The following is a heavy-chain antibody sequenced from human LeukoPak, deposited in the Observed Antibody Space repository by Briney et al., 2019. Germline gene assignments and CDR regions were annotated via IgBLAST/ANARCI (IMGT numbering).Heavy chain of an antibody. V-gene: IGHV3-74*01. D-gene: IGHD3-10*01. J-gene: IGHJ4*02. CDR3: VRDQYYGSGSYEY. Sequence: PGGSLRLSCAASGFTFSSYWMHWVRRAPGKGLVWVSRINSDGRSTSYADFVKGRFTISRDNAKNTVFLQLNSLRAEDTAVYYCVRDQYYGSGSYEYWGQGALVTVSS. CDR2: INSDGRST. CDR1: GFTFSSYW.